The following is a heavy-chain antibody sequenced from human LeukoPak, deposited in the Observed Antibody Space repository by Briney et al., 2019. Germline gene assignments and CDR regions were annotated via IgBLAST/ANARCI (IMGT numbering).Heavy chain of an antibody. D-gene: IGHD3-10*01. CDR2: IYYSGST. CDR1: GGSISSGGYY. Sequence: SETLSLTCTVSGGSISSGGYYWSWIRQHPGKGLEWIGYIYYSGSTYYNPSLKSRVAISVDTSKNQFSLKLSSVTAADTATYYCAGSVTSRVVLDYWGQGTLVTVSS. J-gene: IGHJ4*02. V-gene: IGHV4-31*03. CDR3: AGSVTSRVVLDY.